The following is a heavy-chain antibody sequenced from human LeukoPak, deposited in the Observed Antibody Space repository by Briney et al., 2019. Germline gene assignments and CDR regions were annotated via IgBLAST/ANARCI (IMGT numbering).Heavy chain of an antibody. Sequence: PGGSLRLSCAASGFTFSSYGMHWVRQAPGKGLEWVAVISYDGSNKYYADSVKGRFTISRDNSKNTLYLQMNSLRAEDTAVYYCAKFIVLMRYFDYWGQGTLVTVSS. CDR3: AKFIVLMRYFDY. CDR2: ISYDGSNK. J-gene: IGHJ4*02. D-gene: IGHD2-8*01. CDR1: GFTFSSYG. V-gene: IGHV3-30*18.